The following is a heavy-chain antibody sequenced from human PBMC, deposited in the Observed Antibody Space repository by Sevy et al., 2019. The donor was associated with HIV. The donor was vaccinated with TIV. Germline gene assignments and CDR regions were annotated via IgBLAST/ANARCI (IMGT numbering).Heavy chain of an antibody. CDR3: ARDGISSGWYRGYYTDY. V-gene: IGHV3-30*04. Sequence: GGSLRLSCAASGFTFSSYAMHWVRQAPGKGLEWVAFISNDGSLEYYADSVKGRFTISRDNSKKTLYLQMNSLRAEDTAMYYCARDGISSGWYRGYYTDYWGQGTLVTVSS. J-gene: IGHJ4*02. D-gene: IGHD6-19*01. CDR2: ISNDGSLE. CDR1: GFTFSSYA.